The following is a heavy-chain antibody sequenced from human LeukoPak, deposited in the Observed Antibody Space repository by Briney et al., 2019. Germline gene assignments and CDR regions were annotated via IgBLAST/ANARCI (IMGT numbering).Heavy chain of an antibody. V-gene: IGHV4-39*01. D-gene: IGHD3-22*01. CDR3: ARSYYYDYSQIDY. CDR1: GDSISTSSYY. CDR2: IYYSGST. J-gene: IGHJ4*02. Sequence: SETLSLTCTVSGDSISTSSYYWGWTRQPPGKGLEWLGSIYYSGSTYYNPSLKSRVTISVDTSKNQFSLNLYSVTAADTAVFYCARSYYYDYSQIDYWGQGTLVTVSS.